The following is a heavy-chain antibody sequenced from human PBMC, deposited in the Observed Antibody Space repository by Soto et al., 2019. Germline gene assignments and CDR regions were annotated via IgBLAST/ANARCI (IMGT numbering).Heavy chain of an antibody. D-gene: IGHD6-19*01. J-gene: IGHJ4*02. V-gene: IGHV3-23*01. Sequence: EVQLLESGGGLVQPGGSLRLSCAASGFTFSSGSMNWVRQAPGKGLEWVSTISGNGGSTYYADSVKGRFTISRDNSKNTLYLQMNSLRAEDTAVYYCAKEGSSGGYDDYWGQGTLVTVSS. CDR3: AKEGSSGGYDDY. CDR2: ISGNGGST. CDR1: GFTFSSGS.